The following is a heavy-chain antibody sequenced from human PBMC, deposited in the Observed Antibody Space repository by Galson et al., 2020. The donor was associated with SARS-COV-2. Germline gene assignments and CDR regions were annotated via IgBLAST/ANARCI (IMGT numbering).Heavy chain of an antibody. CDR1: GASVTGTTYY. CDR3: AGYDFWTASYS. CDR2: IYSSGSA. D-gene: IGHD3-3*01. J-gene: IGHJ4*02. V-gene: IGHV4-61*09. Sequence: SETLSLTCTVSGASVTGTTYYWNWIRQPAGNGLEWIGHIYSSGSANYNPSLKSRATISVDTSKSHFSLKLSSVTAADTAVYYCAGYDFWTASYSWGQGTLVTVS.